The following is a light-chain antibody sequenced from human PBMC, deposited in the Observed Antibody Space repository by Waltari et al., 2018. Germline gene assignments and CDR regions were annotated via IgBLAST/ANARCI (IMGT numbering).Light chain of an antibody. CDR3: HQRTSWPLT. Sequence: EIVLTQSPATLSLSPGVRATLSCRASQSVTTSLAWYQQKPGQAPRLLIFDASDRATGVPARFSGSGSGTDFTLTISSLEPEDFAVYFCHQRTSWPLTFGGGTQVEFK. CDR2: DAS. J-gene: IGKJ4*01. V-gene: IGKV3-11*01. CDR1: QSVTTS.